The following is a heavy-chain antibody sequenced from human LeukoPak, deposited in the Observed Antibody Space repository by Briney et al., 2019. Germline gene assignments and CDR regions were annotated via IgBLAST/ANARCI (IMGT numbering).Heavy chain of an antibody. Sequence: GGSLRLSCAASGFTFSSYGMHWVRQAPGKGLEWVAFIRYDGSNKYYADSVKGRFTISRDNSKTTLYLQMNSLRAEDTAVYYCAKDRLITMIVVVLDYWGQGTLVTVSS. CDR3: AKDRLITMIVVVLDY. D-gene: IGHD3-22*01. CDR2: IRYDGSNK. V-gene: IGHV3-30*02. CDR1: GFTFSSYG. J-gene: IGHJ4*02.